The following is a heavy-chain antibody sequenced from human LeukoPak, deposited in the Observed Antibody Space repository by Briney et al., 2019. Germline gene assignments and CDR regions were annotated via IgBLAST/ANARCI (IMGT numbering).Heavy chain of an antibody. CDR2: IYRSGST. Sequence: SETLSLTCTVSGYPISSGYYWVWIRPTPGKGLEWIGSIYRSGSTNYNPSLKSRVTISVDTSKNQFSLKVNSVTAADTALYYCARGDCSSTSCPTFDSWGQGTLITVSS. CDR1: GYPISSGYY. CDR3: ARGDCSSTSCPTFDS. J-gene: IGHJ4*02. D-gene: IGHD2-2*01. V-gene: IGHV4-38-2*02.